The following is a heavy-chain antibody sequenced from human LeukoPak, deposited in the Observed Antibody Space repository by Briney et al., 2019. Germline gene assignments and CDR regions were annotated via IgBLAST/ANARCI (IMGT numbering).Heavy chain of an antibody. Sequence: PSETLSLTCAVYGGSFSGYYWSWIRQPPGKGLEWIGEINHSGSTNYNPSLKSRVTISVDTSKNQFSLKLSSVTAADTAVYYCARGHSITMIVVVPFDYWGQGTLVTVSS. D-gene: IGHD3-22*01. CDR1: GGSFSGYY. CDR2: INHSGST. J-gene: IGHJ4*02. CDR3: ARGHSITMIVVVPFDY. V-gene: IGHV4-34*01.